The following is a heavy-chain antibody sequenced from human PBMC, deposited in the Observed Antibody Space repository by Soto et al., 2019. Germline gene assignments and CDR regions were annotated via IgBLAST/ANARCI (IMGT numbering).Heavy chain of an antibody. CDR3: AREGSSYGMDV. D-gene: IGHD3-10*01. CDR1: GFTFSSHA. CDR2: ISGSGEST. J-gene: IGHJ6*02. V-gene: IGHV3-23*01. Sequence: GGSLRLSCAASGFTFSSHAVSWVRQAPGKGLEWVSDISGSGESTHYVDSVKGRFTISRDNSKNTLYLQMNSLRAEDTAVYYCAREGSSYGMDVWGQGTTVTVSS.